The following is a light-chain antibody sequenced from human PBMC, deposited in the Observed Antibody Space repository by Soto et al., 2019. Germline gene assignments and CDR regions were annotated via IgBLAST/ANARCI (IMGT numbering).Light chain of an antibody. CDR2: END. CDR3: GAWESSLSAGV. V-gene: IGLV1-51*02. CDR1: SSNLGIND. J-gene: IGLJ2*01. Sequence: QSVLTQPPSVSAAPGQKVTISCSGSSSNLGINDVSWYQQLPGTPPKLLIYENDKRPSGIPDRFSGSKSGTSATLGISGLQTGDEADYYCGAWESSLSAGVFGGGTKVTVL.